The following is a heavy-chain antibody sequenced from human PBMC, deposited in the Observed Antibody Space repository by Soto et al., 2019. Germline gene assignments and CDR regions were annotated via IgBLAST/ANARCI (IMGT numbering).Heavy chain of an antibody. CDR1: GGSISSGGYY. J-gene: IGHJ5*02. CDR2: IYYSGST. V-gene: IGHV4-31*03. CDR3: ARSIDP. Sequence: QVQLQESGPGLVKPSQTLSLTCTVSGGSISSGGYYWGWIRQHPGKRLGWIGYIYYSGSTYYNPPRQRRATMPADSSKNLSSRRLSSVTAADPAVYSCARSIDPWGQGTLVTVSS.